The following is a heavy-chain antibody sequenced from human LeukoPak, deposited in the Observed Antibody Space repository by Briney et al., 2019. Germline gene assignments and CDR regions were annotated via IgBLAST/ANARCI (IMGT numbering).Heavy chain of an antibody. Sequence: GGSLRLSCAASGFTFSGSAMHWVRQASGKGLEWVGRIRNKANSYATAYTASVKGRFTISRDDSKNTAYLQMNSLKTEDTAVYYCTTEGVVAATEYYFDYWGQGTLVTVSS. J-gene: IGHJ4*02. CDR2: IRNKANSYAT. D-gene: IGHD2-15*01. V-gene: IGHV3-73*01. CDR1: GFTFSGSA. CDR3: TTEGVVAATEYYFDY.